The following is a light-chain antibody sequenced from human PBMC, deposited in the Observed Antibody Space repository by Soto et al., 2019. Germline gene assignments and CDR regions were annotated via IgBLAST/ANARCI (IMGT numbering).Light chain of an antibody. J-gene: IGKJ3*01. Sequence: DIPMTQSPSSLSASVGDRVTITCQASHDISNYLNWYQQKLGKAPKLLIYYASNLEPGVPSRFSGSGSGTKFIFTISSLQPEDIATYYCQQYDTLSFTFGPGTKVDL. CDR2: YAS. CDR1: HDISNY. V-gene: IGKV1-33*01. CDR3: QQYDTLSFT.